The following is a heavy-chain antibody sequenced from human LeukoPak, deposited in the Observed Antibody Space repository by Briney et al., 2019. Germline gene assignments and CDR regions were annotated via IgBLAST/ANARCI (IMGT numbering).Heavy chain of an antibody. Sequence: SETLSLTCTVSGASINSAGYYWSWIRQLPGKGLGWIGYISYTGSTYYNPSLKSRVIISRDTSMNQFSLKLSSVTAADTAIYYCARGDYWGQGTLVTVSS. CDR3: ARGDY. J-gene: IGHJ4*02. CDR2: ISYTGST. V-gene: IGHV4-31*03. CDR1: GASINSAGYY.